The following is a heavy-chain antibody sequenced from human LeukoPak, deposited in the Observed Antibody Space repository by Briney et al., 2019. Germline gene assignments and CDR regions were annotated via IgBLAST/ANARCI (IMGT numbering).Heavy chain of an antibody. J-gene: IGHJ3*02. CDR1: GFTFSDYT. D-gene: IGHD4-17*01. V-gene: IGHV3-21*01. CDR2: ISGSSNYI. Sequence: GGSLRLSCAASGFTFSDYTMNWVRLAPGKGLEWVSSISGSSNYIYYADSVKGRFTISRDNAKNSLYLQMSSLRAEDTALYYCARDGDYDSLLFRRAYAFDIWGQGTMVTVSS. CDR3: ARDGDYDSLLFRRAYAFDI.